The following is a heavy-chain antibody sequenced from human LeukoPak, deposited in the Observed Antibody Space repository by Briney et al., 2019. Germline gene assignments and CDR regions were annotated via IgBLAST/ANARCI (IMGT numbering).Heavy chain of an antibody. V-gene: IGHV4-59*01. Sequence: PSETLSLTCTVSGGSISSYYWSWIRQPPGKGLEWVGHIYYLGSTNYNPSLKSRVTISIDTSKNYFSLKLNSVIAADTAVYYCARDRPGSYWYYDLWGRGTLVTVSS. J-gene: IGHJ2*01. CDR1: GGSISSYY. CDR2: IYYLGST. CDR3: ARDRPGSYWYYDL. D-gene: IGHD3-10*01.